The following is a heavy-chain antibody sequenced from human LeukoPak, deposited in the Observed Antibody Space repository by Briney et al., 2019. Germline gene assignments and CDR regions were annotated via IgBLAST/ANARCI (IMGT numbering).Heavy chain of an antibody. CDR2: IHYSGCT. CDR1: VAFLRSRY. J-gene: IGHJ4*02. D-gene: IGHD1-14*01. CDR3: SRAGTGFNIPGAH. Sequence: SETLSLTCRFCVAFLRSRYWRWLRQPPGRGLEGMGYIHYSGCTNCKPSPKSRVTISLNTSKNQFPLKLTSVTAADTAVYYCSRAGTGFNIPGAHWRRGALVTVPS. V-gene: IGHV4-59*11.